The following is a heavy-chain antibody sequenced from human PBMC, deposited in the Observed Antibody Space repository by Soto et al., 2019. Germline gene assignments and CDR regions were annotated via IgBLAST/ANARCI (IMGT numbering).Heavy chain of an antibody. CDR3: ARLPFDIAVAGGGIYYYYYMDV. J-gene: IGHJ6*03. D-gene: IGHD6-19*01. CDR1: GFTVSSNY. CDR2: IYSGGST. Sequence: GGSLRLSCAASGFTVSSNYMSWVRQAPGKGLEWVSVIYSGGSTYYADSVKGRFTISRHNSKNTLYLQMNSLRAEDTAVYYCARLPFDIAVAGGGIYYYYYMDVWGKGTTVTVSS. V-gene: IGHV3-53*04.